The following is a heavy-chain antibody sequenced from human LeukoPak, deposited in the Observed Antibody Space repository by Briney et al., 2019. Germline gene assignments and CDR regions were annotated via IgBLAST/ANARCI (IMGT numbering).Heavy chain of an antibody. CDR3: AKATGNLGN. V-gene: IGHV3-7*01. D-gene: IGHD1-1*01. Sequence: GGSLRLSCTASGFTFSGAWMTWVRQAPGKGLEWVANIREDGTEKNYVDSVKGRFTISRDNAKNSLFLQMSNLRDDDTAIYYCAKATGNLGNWGQGTQVTVSS. J-gene: IGHJ4*02. CDR2: IREDGTEK. CDR1: GFTFSGAW.